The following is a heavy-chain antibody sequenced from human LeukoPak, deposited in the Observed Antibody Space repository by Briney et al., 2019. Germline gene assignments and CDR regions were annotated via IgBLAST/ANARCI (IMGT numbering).Heavy chain of an antibody. CDR2: ISSSSSYI. CDR3: ARVGDIVVVPAEDH. CDR1: GFTFSSYS. D-gene: IGHD2-2*01. Sequence: PGGSLRLSCAASGFTFSSYSMNWVRQAPGKGLEWVSSISSSSSYIYYADSVKGRFTISRDNAKNSLYLQMNSLRAEDTAVYYCARVGDIVVVPAEDHWGQGTLVTVSS. J-gene: IGHJ4*02. V-gene: IGHV3-21*01.